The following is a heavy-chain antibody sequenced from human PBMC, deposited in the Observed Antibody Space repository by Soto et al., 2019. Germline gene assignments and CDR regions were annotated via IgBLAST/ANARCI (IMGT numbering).Heavy chain of an antibody. CDR3: ARGLKNGDLGLFDY. Sequence: QVQLQQWGAGLLKPSETLSLTCAVYGGSFSGYYWSWIRQPPGKGLEWIGEINHSGSTNYNPSLKSRVTISVDTSKHQFSRKPGSVTGACTAVYYCARGLKNGDLGLFDYWGQGTLVTVSS. J-gene: IGHJ4*02. V-gene: IGHV4-34*01. CDR2: INHSGST. CDR1: GGSFSGYY. D-gene: IGHD4-17*01.